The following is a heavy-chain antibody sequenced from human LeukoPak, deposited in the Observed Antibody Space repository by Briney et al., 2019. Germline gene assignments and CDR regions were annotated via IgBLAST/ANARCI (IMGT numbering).Heavy chain of an antibody. Sequence: ASVKVSCKASGYTFTSYGISWVRQAPGQGLEWMGWINPNSGGTNYAQKFQGRVTMTRDTSISTVYMELSSLKSDDTAVYYCARSSSSRDSDFDYWGQGTLVTVSS. CDR1: GYTFTSYG. CDR2: INPNSGGT. D-gene: IGHD6-19*01. CDR3: ARSSSSRDSDFDY. V-gene: IGHV1-2*02. J-gene: IGHJ4*02.